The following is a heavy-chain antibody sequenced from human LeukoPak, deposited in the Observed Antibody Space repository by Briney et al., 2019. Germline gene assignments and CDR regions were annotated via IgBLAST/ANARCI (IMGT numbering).Heavy chain of an antibody. CDR3: SVNYCSGGSCYML. V-gene: IGHV3-73*01. CDR2: IRSKANSYAT. D-gene: IGHD2-15*01. J-gene: IGHJ4*02. CDR1: GFTFSGSV. Sequence: GGSLRLSCAASGFTFSGSVMHWVRQASGKGLVWVGRIRSKANSYATAYAASVKGRFTISRDDSKNTAYLQMNSLKTEDTAVYYCSVNYCSGGSCYMLWGQGTLVTVSS.